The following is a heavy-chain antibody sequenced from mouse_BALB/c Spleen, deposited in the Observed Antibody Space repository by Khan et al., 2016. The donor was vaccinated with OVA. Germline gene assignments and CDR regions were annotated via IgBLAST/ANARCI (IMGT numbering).Heavy chain of an antibody. J-gene: IGHJ2*01. D-gene: IGHD1-1*01. V-gene: IGHV1-77*01. Sequence: QVQLKQSGAELARPGASVKLSCKASGYTFTDYYINWVKQRTGQGLEWIGEIYPGSGHSYYNEKFKGKATLTADRSSSTAYMQLSSLTSEDSAVYFCARAEYGGKNYFDDWGQGTTLTVSS. CDR1: GYTFTDYY. CDR3: ARAEYGGKNYFDD. CDR2: IYPGSGHS.